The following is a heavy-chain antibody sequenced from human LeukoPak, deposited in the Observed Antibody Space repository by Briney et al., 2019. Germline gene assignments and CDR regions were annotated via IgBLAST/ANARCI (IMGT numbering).Heavy chain of an antibody. J-gene: IGHJ6*02. CDR3: ASSYGDYDAYYYYGMDV. D-gene: IGHD4-17*01. Sequence: GRSLRLSCAASGFTFSSYAMHWVRQAPGKGLEWVAVIPYDGSNKYYADSVKGRFTISRENSKKTLYLQMNSLRAEDTAVYYCASSYGDYDAYYYYGMDVWGQGTTVTVSS. CDR1: GFTFSSYA. V-gene: IGHV3-30-3*01. CDR2: IPYDGSNK.